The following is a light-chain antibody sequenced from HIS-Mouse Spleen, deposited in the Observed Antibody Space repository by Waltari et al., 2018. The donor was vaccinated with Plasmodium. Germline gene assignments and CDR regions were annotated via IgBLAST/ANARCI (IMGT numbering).Light chain of an antibody. CDR1: SSHVGRYNY. Sequence: QSALTQPPSASGSPGPSVPIPCPGTSSHVGRYNYATWYQQHPGKAPKLMIYEVSKRPSGVPDRFSGSKSGNTASLTVSGLQAEDEADYYCSSYAGSNNLVFGGGTKLTVL. V-gene: IGLV2-8*01. CDR3: SSYAGSNNLV. J-gene: IGLJ2*01. CDR2: EVS.